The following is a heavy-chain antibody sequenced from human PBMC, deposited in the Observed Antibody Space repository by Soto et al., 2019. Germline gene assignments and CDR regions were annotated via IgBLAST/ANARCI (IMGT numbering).Heavy chain of an antibody. V-gene: IGHV3-15*07. CDR3: TSFFHLRWRLFDY. D-gene: IGHD2-21*02. Sequence: EVQLVESGGGFVESGGSLRLSCAASGFSFKDAWMTWVRQAPGKGLEWVGRIKSSTDGGTADYVAAVKGRFTMSRGDSKATLYLHMDGLKREVTGVYYYTSFFHLRWRLFDYWGQGTQVSFSS. CDR2: IKSSTDGGTA. CDR1: GFSFKDAW. J-gene: IGHJ4*02.